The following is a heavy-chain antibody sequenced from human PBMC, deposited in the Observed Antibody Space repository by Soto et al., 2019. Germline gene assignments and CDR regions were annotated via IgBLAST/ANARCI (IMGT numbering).Heavy chain of an antibody. CDR3: AKDRGGSGWRFDY. Sequence: GGSLRLSCAASGFTFSSYAMHWVRQAPGKGLEWVSAIAASGATTYYADSVKGRLTVSRDNSKNTLYLQMNSLRAEDTAVYYCAKDRGGSGWRFDYWGQGTLVTVSS. J-gene: IGHJ4*02. V-gene: IGHV3-23*01. D-gene: IGHD6-19*01. CDR1: GFTFSSYA. CDR2: IAASGATT.